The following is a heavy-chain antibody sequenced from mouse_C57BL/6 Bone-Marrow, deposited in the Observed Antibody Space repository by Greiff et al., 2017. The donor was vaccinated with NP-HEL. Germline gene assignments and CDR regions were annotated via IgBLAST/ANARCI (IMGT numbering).Heavy chain of an antibody. CDR2: ISSGGSYT. D-gene: IGHD2-3*01. Sequence: EVQLVESGGDLVKPGGSLKLSCAASGFTFSSYGMSWVRQTPDKRLEWVATISSGGSYTYYPDSVKGRFTISRDNAKNTMYLQMSSLESEDTAMYYCARMGDDGYFDYWGQGTTLTVSA. CDR1: GFTFSSYG. CDR3: ARMGDDGYFDY. V-gene: IGHV5-6*01. J-gene: IGHJ2*01.